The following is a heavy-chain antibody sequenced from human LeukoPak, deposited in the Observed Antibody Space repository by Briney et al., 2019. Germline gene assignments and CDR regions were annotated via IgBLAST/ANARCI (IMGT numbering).Heavy chain of an antibody. Sequence: GGSLRLSCAASGFTFSSYAMSWVRQAPGKGLEWVSAISGSGGSTYYADSVKGRFTISVDKSISTAYLQWSSLKASDTAIYYCARHQGGMDVWGQGTTVTVSS. CDR2: ISGSGGST. CDR3: ARHQGGMDV. V-gene: IGHV3-23*01. CDR1: GFTFSSYA. J-gene: IGHJ6*02.